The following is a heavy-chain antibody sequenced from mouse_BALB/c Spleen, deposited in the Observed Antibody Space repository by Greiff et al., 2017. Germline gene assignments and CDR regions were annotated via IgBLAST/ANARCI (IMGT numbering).Heavy chain of an antibody. Sequence: VQLQQSGAELVRSGASVKLSCTASGFNIKDYYMHWVKQRPEQGLEWIGWIDPENGDTEYAPKFQGKATMTADTSSNTAYLQLSSLTSEDTAVYYCNAGYGSSLYYAMDYWGQGTSVTVSS. CDR2: IDPENGDT. V-gene: IGHV14-4*02. CDR1: GFNIKDYY. D-gene: IGHD1-1*01. CDR3: NAGYGSSLYYAMDY. J-gene: IGHJ4*01.